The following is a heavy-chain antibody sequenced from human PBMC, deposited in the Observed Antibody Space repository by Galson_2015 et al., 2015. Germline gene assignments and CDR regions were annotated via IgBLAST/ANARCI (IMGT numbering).Heavy chain of an antibody. CDR1: GFTFSSYW. Sequence: SLRLSCAASGFTFSSYWMHWVRQAPGKGLVWVSRINSDGSSTSYADSVKGRFTISRDNAKNTLYLQMNSLRAEDTAVYYCAGDYDILTGDDYWGQGTLVTVSS. J-gene: IGHJ4*02. D-gene: IGHD3-9*01. CDR3: AGDYDILTGDDY. CDR2: INSDGSST. V-gene: IGHV3-74*01.